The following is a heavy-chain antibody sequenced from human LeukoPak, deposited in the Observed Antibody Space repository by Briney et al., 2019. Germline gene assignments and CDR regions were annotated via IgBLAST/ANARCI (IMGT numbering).Heavy chain of an antibody. D-gene: IGHD2-15*01. CDR2: INHSGST. Sequence: PSETLSLTCAVYGGSFSGYYWSWIRQPPGKGLEWIGEINHSGSTNYNLSLKSRVTISVDTSKNQFSLKLSSVTAADTAVYYCARSFSTPNYYYYMDVWGKGTTVTVSS. V-gene: IGHV4-34*01. CDR1: GGSFSGYY. J-gene: IGHJ6*03. CDR3: ARSFSTPNYYYYMDV.